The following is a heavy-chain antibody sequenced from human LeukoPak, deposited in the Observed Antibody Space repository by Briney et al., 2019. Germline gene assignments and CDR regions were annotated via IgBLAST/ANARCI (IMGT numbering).Heavy chain of an antibody. CDR2: IYYSGTT. Sequence: SETLSLTCTVSGGSISHYYWSWIRQSPGKGLEWIGYIYYSGTTNYNPALKSRVTISVDTSRNQFSLQLRSVTAADTAVYYCAREDPQTTVPEGMDVWGQGTTVIVSS. CDR1: GGSISHYY. CDR3: AREDPQTTVPEGMDV. D-gene: IGHD4-17*01. J-gene: IGHJ6*02. V-gene: IGHV4-59*01.